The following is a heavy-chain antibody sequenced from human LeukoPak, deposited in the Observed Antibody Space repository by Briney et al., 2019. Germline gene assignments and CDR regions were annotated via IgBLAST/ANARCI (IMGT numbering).Heavy chain of an antibody. D-gene: IGHD1-26*01. V-gene: IGHV4-34*01. J-gene: IGHJ4*02. Sequence: GSLRLSCAASGFTFSSYGMSWVRQPPGKGLEWIGEINHSGSTNYNPSLKSRVTISVDTSKNQFSLKLSSVTAADTAVYYCARQLVGANEETDYWGQGTLVTVSS. CDR2: INHSGST. CDR1: GFTFSSYG. CDR3: ARQLVGANEETDY.